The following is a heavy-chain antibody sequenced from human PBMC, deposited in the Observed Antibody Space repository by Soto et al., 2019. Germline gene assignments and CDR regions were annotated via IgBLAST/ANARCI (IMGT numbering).Heavy chain of an antibody. CDR3: ARAPGVYGSGAMGYYGMNV. D-gene: IGHD3-10*01. CDR1: GFTFSSYA. V-gene: IGHV3-23*01. Sequence: EVQLLEAGGGLVQPGGSLRLSCAASGFTFSSYAMSWVRQAPGKGLEWVSTISGSGGSTYFADSVKGRFTISRDNSKNTLYLQMNSLRAEDTAVYYCARAPGVYGSGAMGYYGMNVWGQGTTVTVSS. J-gene: IGHJ6*02. CDR2: ISGSGGST.